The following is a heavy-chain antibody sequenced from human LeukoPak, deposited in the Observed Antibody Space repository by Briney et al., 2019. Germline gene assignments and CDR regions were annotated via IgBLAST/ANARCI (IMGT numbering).Heavy chain of an antibody. J-gene: IGHJ4*02. CDR3: AKDNELEGWLSDLGY. D-gene: IGHD3-16*02. Sequence: GGSLRLACAASGFTFSSYGMHWVRQAPGKGLEWVAVISYDGSNKYYADSVKGRFTISRDNSKNTLYLQMNSLRAEDTAVYYCAKDNELEGWLSDLGYWGQGTLVTVSS. CDR1: GFTFSSYG. CDR2: ISYDGSNK. V-gene: IGHV3-30*18.